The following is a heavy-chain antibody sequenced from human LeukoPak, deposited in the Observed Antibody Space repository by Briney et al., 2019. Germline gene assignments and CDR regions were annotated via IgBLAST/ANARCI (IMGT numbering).Heavy chain of an antibody. D-gene: IGHD2-8*01. Sequence: PGRSLRLSWAASGXTFSSHGMHWVRQAPGKGLESVAVIWYDGSDKYYADSVKGRFTISRDNSKNTLYLQINSLIPDDTAVYYCAKGKQQWWTFDALDIWGQGTTVTVSS. CDR1: GXTFSSHG. J-gene: IGHJ3*02. CDR2: IWYDGSDK. CDR3: AKGKQQWWTFDALDI. V-gene: IGHV3-33*06.